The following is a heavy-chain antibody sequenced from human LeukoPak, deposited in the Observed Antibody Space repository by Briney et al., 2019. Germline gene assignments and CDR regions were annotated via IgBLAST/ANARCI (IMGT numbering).Heavy chain of an antibody. CDR3: ARGPDYSNYVDY. V-gene: IGHV4-61*02. D-gene: IGHD4-11*01. CDR1: GGSISGGSYY. J-gene: IGHJ4*02. Sequence: SQTLSLTCTVSGGSISGGSYYWNWIRQPAGKGLEWIGRISTSGSTKYNPSLKSRVTIPVDTSKNQFSLKLSSVTAADTAVYYCARGPDYSNYVDYWGQGTLVTVSS. CDR2: ISTSGST.